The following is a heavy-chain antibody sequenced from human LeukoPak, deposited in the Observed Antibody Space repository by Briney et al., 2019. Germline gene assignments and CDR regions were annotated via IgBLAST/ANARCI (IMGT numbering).Heavy chain of an antibody. Sequence: GRSLRLPCAASGFAFNDYAMYWVRQAPGKGLEWVTLISYDGYDKSYADSVRGRFTISRDNSRNTLYLQMDSLRSEDTAVYYCARDFFPVVDSTWYEIGYWGQGTLVTVSS. D-gene: IGHD2-21*01. CDR2: ISYDGYDK. CDR1: GFAFNDYA. J-gene: IGHJ4*02. V-gene: IGHV3-30-3*01. CDR3: ARDFFPVVDSTWYEIGY.